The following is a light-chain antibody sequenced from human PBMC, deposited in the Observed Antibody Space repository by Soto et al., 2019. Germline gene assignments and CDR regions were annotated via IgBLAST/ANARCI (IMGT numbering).Light chain of an antibody. J-gene: IGKJ4*01. V-gene: IGKV3-11*01. CDR3: QQRSNWPPVT. Sequence: EIVLTQSPATLSLSPGERATLSCRASQSVSSYLAWYQQKPGQAPRLLIYDASNMDTGIPARFSGSGSGTDFTLTISSLEPEDFAIYYCQQRSNWPPVTFGGGTKVEIK. CDR1: QSVSSY. CDR2: DAS.